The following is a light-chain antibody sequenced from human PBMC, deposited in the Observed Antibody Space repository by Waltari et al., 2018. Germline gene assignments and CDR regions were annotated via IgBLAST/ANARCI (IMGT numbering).Light chain of an antibody. CDR3: QKYGTLPAT. Sequence: EIVLTQSPGTLSLSPGERATLSFRASQSVSRTLAWYQQKPGQAPRLLIYDASSRATGIPDRFSGSGSVTDFSLTISRLEPEDFAVYYCQKYGTLPATFGQGTKVEIK. V-gene: IGKV3-20*01. CDR2: DAS. CDR1: QSVSRT. J-gene: IGKJ1*01.